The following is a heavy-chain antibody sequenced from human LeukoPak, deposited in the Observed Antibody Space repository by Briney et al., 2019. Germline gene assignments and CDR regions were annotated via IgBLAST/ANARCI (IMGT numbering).Heavy chain of an antibody. CDR1: GFTFSSYG. CDR2: IWYDGSNK. J-gene: IGHJ4*02. CDR3: ARADYDILTGYYSYFDY. V-gene: IGHV3-33*01. Sequence: AGGSLRLSCAASGFTFSSYGMLWVRQAPGKGLEWVAVIWYDGSNKYYADSVKGRFTISRDNSKNTLYLQMNSLRAEDTAVYYCARADYDILTGYYSYFDYWGQGTLVTVSS. D-gene: IGHD3-9*01.